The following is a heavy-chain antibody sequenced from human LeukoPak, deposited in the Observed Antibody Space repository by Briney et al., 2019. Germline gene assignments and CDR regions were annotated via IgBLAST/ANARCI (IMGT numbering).Heavy chain of an antibody. CDR2: VNPNSGGT. CDR1: GYTFTGYY. V-gene: IGHV1-2*02. J-gene: IGHJ4*02. D-gene: IGHD3-3*01. CDR3: ARRYDFWSGYPTAFDY. Sequence: ASVKVSCKASGYTFTGYYMHWVRQAPGQGLEWMGFVNPNSGGTSYAQKFQARVTMTRDTSISTAYMELSGLRSDDTALYYCARRYDFWSGYPTAFDYWGQGTLVTVSS.